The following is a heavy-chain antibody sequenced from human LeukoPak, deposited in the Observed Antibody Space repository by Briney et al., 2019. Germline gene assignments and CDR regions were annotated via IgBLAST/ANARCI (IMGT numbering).Heavy chain of an antibody. CDR1: GFTFSSYG. CDR3: ARDFGGDAFDI. J-gene: IGHJ3*02. D-gene: IGHD4-23*01. V-gene: IGHV3-33*01. CDR2: IWYDGSNK. Sequence: GGSLRLSCAASGFTFSSYGMHWVRQAPGKGLEWVAVIWYDGSNKYYADSVKGRFTISRDNSKNTLYLQMNSLRAKDTAVYYCARDFGGDAFDIWGQGTMVTVSS.